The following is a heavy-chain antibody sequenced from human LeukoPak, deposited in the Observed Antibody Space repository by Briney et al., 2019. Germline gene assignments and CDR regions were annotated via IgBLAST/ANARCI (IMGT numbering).Heavy chain of an antibody. CDR2: ISYDGSNK. J-gene: IGHJ3*02. CDR3: AKLGVVADDAFDI. Sequence: PGRSLRLSCAASGFTFSSYAMHWVRQAPGKGLEWVAVISYDGSNKYYADSVKGRFTISRDNSKNTLYLQMNSLRAEDTAVYYCAKLGVVADDAFDIWGQGTMVTVSS. V-gene: IGHV3-30*18. CDR1: GFTFSSYA. D-gene: IGHD3-22*01.